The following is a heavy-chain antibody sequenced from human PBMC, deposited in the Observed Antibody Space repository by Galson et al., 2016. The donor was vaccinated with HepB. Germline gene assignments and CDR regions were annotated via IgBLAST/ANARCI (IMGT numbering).Heavy chain of an antibody. D-gene: IGHD6-19*01. CDR1: GFTFSGSA. J-gene: IGHJ4*02. Sequence: SLRLSCAASGFTFSGSAMHWVRQASGKGLEWVGRVRSKGNSYATGYAASVKGRFTISRDDSKNTAYLQMNSLKTEDTAVYYCTSAPSGWYPLDYWGQGTLVTVSS. V-gene: IGHV3-73*01. CDR2: VRSKGNSYAT. CDR3: TSAPSGWYPLDY.